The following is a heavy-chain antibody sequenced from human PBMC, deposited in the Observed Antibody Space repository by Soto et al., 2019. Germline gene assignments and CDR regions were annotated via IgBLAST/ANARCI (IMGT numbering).Heavy chain of an antibody. CDR1: GVSIISNY. CDR3: AREDSQYDYFDY. V-gene: IGHV4-59*01. Sequence: PSETLSLTCIISGVSIISNYWSWLLQPPGRGLEWIGYVFHTGSTNYNPSLKSRVTISVDMSKNQFSLRLTSVTAADTAVYYCAREDSQYDYFDYWGQGTLVTVSS. CDR2: VFHTGST. J-gene: IGHJ4*02.